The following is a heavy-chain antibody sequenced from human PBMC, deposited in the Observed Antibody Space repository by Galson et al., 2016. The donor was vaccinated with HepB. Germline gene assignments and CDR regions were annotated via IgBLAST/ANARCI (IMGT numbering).Heavy chain of an antibody. J-gene: IGHJ5*02. CDR1: GFTFDDYA. D-gene: IGHD2-2*01. CDR3: SKPAQYCSSSRCRNWFDP. Sequence: SLRLSCAASGFTFDDYAMHWVRQAPGKGLEGVSGISWNSGNTGYADSVKGRFTIPRENAKNSLYLQLNSLRPEDTALYFCSKPAQYCSSSRCRNWFDPWGLGTLVTVSS. V-gene: IGHV3-9*01. CDR2: ISWNSGNT.